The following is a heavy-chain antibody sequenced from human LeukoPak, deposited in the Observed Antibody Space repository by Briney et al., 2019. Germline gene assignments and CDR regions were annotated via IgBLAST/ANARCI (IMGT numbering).Heavy chain of an antibody. J-gene: IGHJ5*02. D-gene: IGHD3-10*01. CDR2: IYYSGTT. CDR3: ARAPREVLWFGESFDP. Sequence: SETLSLICIVSGGSISSSSYYWGWIRQPPGKGLEWIGSIYYSGTTYYNPSLKSRVTISVDTSKNQFSLKLRSVTAADTAVYYCARAPREVLWFGESFDPWGQGTLVTVSS. V-gene: IGHV4-39*07. CDR1: GGSISSSSYY.